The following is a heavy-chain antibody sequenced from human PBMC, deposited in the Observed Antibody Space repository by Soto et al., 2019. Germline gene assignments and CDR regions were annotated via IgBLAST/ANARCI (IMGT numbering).Heavy chain of an antibody. CDR1: GYTFIDYY. CDR2: IIPKSGDT. Sequence: ASVKVSCKASGYTFIDYYIHWLRQAPGQGPEWMGWIIPKSGDTKYSEKFQGRVAMTRDTSINTAYMEMTSLRSDDTVVYYCARGFYDSSGFFYAGWFDPWGQGTLVTVSS. V-gene: IGHV1-2*02. J-gene: IGHJ5*02. D-gene: IGHD3-22*01. CDR3: ARGFYDSSGFFYAGWFDP.